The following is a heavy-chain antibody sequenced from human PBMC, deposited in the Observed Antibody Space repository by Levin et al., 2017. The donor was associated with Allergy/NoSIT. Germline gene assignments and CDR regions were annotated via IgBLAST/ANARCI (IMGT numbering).Heavy chain of an antibody. CDR2: IYHTGST. CDR3: ARVDPCSGPTCFTDWFFDL. CDR1: AYSISSDFY. D-gene: IGHD2-2*02. J-gene: IGHJ2*01. V-gene: IGHV4-38-2*02. Sequence: TSETLSLTYTVSAYSISSDFYWGWVRQPPGKGLEWIGTIYHTGSTNYNPSLKSRVILSVDTSKNQFSLKLSSVTAADTAVYYCARVDPCSGPTCFTDWFFDLWGRGTLVTVSS.